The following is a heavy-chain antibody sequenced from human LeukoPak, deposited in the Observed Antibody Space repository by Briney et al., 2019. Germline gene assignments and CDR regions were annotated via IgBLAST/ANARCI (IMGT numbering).Heavy chain of an antibody. Sequence: ASVKVSCKASVYTFTGTFIYWVRPALGQGLEWMGWIDPNSGGTDYAQKFRGRVTMTRDTSTSTAYMDLSSLISDDTAVYYCARDREGLAYFDYWGQGTLVTVSS. V-gene: IGHV1-2*02. J-gene: IGHJ4*02. CDR3: ARDREGLAYFDY. CDR2: IDPNSGGT. D-gene: IGHD3/OR15-3a*01. CDR1: VYTFTGTF.